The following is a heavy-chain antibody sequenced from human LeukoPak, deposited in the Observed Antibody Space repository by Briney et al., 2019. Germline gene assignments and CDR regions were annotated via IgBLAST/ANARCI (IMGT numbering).Heavy chain of an antibody. CDR3: ARVAPPWYYYGMDV. Sequence: PGGSLRHSCAASGFTFSSYDMHWVRQATGKGLEWVSAIGTAGDTYYPGSVKGRFTISRENAKNSLYLQMNSLRAGDTAVYYCARVAPPWYYYGMDVWGQGPTTTVS. CDR2: IGTAGDT. V-gene: IGHV3-13*04. J-gene: IGHJ6*02. CDR1: GFTFSSYD.